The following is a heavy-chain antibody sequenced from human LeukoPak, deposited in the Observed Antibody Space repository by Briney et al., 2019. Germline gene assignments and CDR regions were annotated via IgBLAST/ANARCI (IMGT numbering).Heavy chain of an antibody. Sequence: ASVKVSCKASGYIFTGYYMLWVRQAPGQGLEWMGWINPNSGDTNYAQKVQGRVTMTRDTSISTAYMELSRLRSDDTAVYYCARVRYRLAETYIDYWGQGTLVTVSS. D-gene: IGHD3-16*01. V-gene: IGHV1-2*02. CDR3: ARVRYRLAETYIDY. CDR1: GYIFTGYY. J-gene: IGHJ4*02. CDR2: INPNSGDT.